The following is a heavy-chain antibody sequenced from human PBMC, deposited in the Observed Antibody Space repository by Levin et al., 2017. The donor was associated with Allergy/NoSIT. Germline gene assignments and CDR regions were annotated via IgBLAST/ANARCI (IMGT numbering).Heavy chain of an antibody. Sequence: SETLSLTCAVYGGSFSGYYWSWIRQPPGKGLEWIGEINHSGSTNYNPSLKSRVTISVDTSKNQFSLKLSSVTAADTAVYYCARIRRQQPRYYYYYYGMDVWGQGTTVTVSS. CDR3: ARIRRQQPRYYYYYYGMDV. V-gene: IGHV4-34*01. CDR2: INHSGST. J-gene: IGHJ6*02. D-gene: IGHD6-13*01. CDR1: GGSFSGYY.